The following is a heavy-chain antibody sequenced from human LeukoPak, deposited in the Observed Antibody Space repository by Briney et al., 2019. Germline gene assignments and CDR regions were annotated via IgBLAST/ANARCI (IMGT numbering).Heavy chain of an antibody. V-gene: IGHV3-23*01. CDR3: AKDSGLLLDAFDI. CDR1: GFTFSSYA. CDR2: ISGSGGST. D-gene: IGHD3-10*01. J-gene: IGHJ3*02. Sequence: GGSRRLSCAASGFTFSSYAMSWVRQAPGKGLEWVSAISGSGGSTYYADSVKGRFTISRDNSKNTLYLQMNSLRAEDTAVYYCAKDSGLLLDAFDIWGQGTMVTVSS.